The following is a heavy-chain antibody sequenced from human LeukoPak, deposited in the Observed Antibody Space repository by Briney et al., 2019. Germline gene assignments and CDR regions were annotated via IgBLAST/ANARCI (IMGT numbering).Heavy chain of an antibody. V-gene: IGHV3-33*01. CDR2: IWYDGSNK. J-gene: IGHJ4*02. D-gene: IGHD3-10*01. CDR1: GFTFSHYG. Sequence: GGSLRLSCAASGFTFSHYGMHWVRQAPGKGLEWVGIIWYDGSNKYYADSVKGRFTISRDNSKNTLYMQMNSLRAEDTAVYYCARGIYGSGTYYPYNYWGQGTLVTVSS. CDR3: ARGIYGSGTYYPYNY.